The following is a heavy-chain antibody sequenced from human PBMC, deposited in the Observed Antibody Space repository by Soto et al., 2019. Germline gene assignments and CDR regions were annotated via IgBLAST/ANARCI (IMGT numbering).Heavy chain of an antibody. CDR1: RVKVNNYA. CDR2: ISSSGGTT. CDR3: ATFMTVTGPGWGRASEY. Sequence: ATSRVKVNNYAVSGVFKTEGEGLEWVSFISSSGGTTYYADSVKGRFTISRDNSRNTVFLQMNTLGAEDTAIYYCATFMTVTGPGWGRASEYWGEGPRVTV. D-gene: IGHD6-19*01. V-gene: IGHV3-23*01. J-gene: IGHJ4*02.